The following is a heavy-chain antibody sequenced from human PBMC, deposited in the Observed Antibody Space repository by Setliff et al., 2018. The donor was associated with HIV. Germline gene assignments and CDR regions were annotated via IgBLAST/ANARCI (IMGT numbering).Heavy chain of an antibody. J-gene: IGHJ4*02. D-gene: IGHD3-10*01. CDR2: ISPDSGDT. Sequence: ASVKVTCKTSGYTFTVNHLHWVRQAPGQGVEWVGKISPDSGDTFYAQKFQGRVTLTRDTSITTAYMELSTLRDDDTAVYYCARDAGAPGRGNPLEYWGQGTLVTVSS. CDR1: GYTFTVNH. CDR3: ARDAGAPGRGNPLEY. V-gene: IGHV1-2*02.